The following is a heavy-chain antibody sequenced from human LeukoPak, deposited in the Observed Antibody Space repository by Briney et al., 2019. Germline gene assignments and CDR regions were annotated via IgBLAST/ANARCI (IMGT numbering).Heavy chain of an antibody. CDR2: MNPNSGNT. V-gene: IGHV1-8*03. CDR3: AGRLLGATINFDY. J-gene: IGHJ4*02. CDR1: GYTFTSYD. D-gene: IGHD1-26*01. Sequence: ASVKVSCKASGYTFTSYDINWVRQATGQGLEWIGWMNPNSGNTGYAQKFQGRVTITRNTSISTAYMELSSLRSEDTAVYYCAGRLLGATINFDYWGQGTLVTVSS.